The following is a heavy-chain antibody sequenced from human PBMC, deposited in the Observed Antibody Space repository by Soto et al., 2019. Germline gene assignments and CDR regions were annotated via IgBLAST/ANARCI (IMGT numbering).Heavy chain of an antibody. D-gene: IGHD3-3*01. J-gene: IGHJ4*02. CDR3: ARDPDYDFWGHFDY. CDR1: GFTFSSCA. Sequence: QVQLVESGGGVVQPGRSLRLSCAASGFTFSSCAMHWVRQAPGKGLEWVAVISYDGSNKYYADSVKGRFTISRDNSKNTLYLQMNSLRAEDTAVYYCARDPDYDFWGHFDYWGQGTLVTVSS. V-gene: IGHV3-30-3*01. CDR2: ISYDGSNK.